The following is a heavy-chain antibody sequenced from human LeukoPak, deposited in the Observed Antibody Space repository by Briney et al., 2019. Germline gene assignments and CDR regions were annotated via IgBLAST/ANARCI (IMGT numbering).Heavy chain of an antibody. D-gene: IGHD4-17*01. J-gene: IGHJ5*02. CDR2: INHSGST. CDR3: ARERSGRLTTVNWFDP. Sequence: PSETLSLTCAVYGGSFSGYYWSWIRQPPGKGLEWIGQINHSGSTNYNPSLKSRVTISVDTSKNQFSLKLSSVTAADTAVYYCARERSGRLTTVNWFDPWGQGTLVTVSS. V-gene: IGHV4-34*01. CDR1: GGSFSGYY.